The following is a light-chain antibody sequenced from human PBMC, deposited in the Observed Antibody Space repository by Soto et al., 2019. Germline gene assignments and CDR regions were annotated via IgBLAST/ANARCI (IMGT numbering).Light chain of an antibody. J-gene: IGKJ4*01. V-gene: IGKV3-11*01. CDR2: DAS. CDR1: KSVTSY. Sequence: EIVLTQSPATLSLSPGERATLSCRASKSVTSYLAWYQLKPGQAPRLLIYDASNRATGIPARFSGTGSGTDFTLTISSLEPEDFAVYYCQQRSTWPLTFGGGTKVDIK. CDR3: QQRSTWPLT.